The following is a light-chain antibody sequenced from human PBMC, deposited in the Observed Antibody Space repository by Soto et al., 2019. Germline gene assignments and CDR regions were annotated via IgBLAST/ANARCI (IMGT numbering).Light chain of an antibody. CDR3: TSYTTYNTLL. CDR2: DVT. J-gene: IGLJ2*01. Sequence: QSVLTQPASVSGSPGQSITISCAGSISDIGNYNYVSWYQRHPGEAPKLMIYDVTIRPSGVSNRFSGSKSGNTASLTISGLQSEDEADYYCTSYTTYNTLLFGGGTKVNVL. V-gene: IGLV2-14*03. CDR1: ISDIGNYNY.